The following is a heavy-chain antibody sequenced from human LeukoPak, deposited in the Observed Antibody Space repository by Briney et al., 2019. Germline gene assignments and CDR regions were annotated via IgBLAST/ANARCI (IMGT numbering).Heavy chain of an antibody. CDR1: GFTFSSYS. V-gene: IGHV3-21*01. CDR3: ARRRSGSSSEGAFDI. Sequence: PGGSLRLSCAASGFTFSSYSMNWVRQAPGKGLEWVSSISSSSSYIYYADSVKGRFTISRDNAKNSLYLQMNSLRAEDTAVYYCARRRSGSSSEGAFDIWGQGTMVTVSS. J-gene: IGHJ3*02. CDR2: ISSSSSYI. D-gene: IGHD6-6*01.